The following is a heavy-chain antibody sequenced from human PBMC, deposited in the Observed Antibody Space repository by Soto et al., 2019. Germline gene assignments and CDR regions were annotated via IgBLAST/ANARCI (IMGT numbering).Heavy chain of an antibody. Sequence: SVKASCKASGSNLGSYYTYWVRQAPGRGREWVGLMDPITGGTDYEERLRDRVTMTRDTSINTAYMELRRLRSDDTAIYFCARGRDAGSQFYTTHGRDVWGRGSRVTVSS. CDR2: MDPITGGT. CDR3: ARGRDAGSQFYTTHGRDV. D-gene: IGHD2-15*01. CDR1: GSNLGSYY. J-gene: IGHJ6*02. V-gene: IGHV1-2*02.